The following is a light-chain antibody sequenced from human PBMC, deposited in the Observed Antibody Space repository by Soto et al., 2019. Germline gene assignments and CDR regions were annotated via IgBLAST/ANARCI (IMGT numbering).Light chain of an antibody. CDR3: QQYGSSPGLFT. J-gene: IGKJ3*01. CDR2: CSS. CDR1: QSVSSNY. Sequence: EIVLTQSPGTLSLSPGERATLSCRASQSVSSNYLAWYQQKAGQAPRLLIYCSSSRATGIPDRFSGSGSGTDFTLAISRLEPEDFAMYFCQQYGSSPGLFTFGPGSKVDFK. V-gene: IGKV3-20*01.